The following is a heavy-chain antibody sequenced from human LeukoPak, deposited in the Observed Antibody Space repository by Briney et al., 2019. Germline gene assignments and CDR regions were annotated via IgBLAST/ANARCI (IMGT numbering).Heavy chain of an antibody. Sequence: LSLTCIVSGYSISSGYYRGRTRQPPGKGLEGVSYISSSGNTIYYADYVKGRFTISRDNAKNSLYLQMNSLRAEDTAVYYCARDLGLRGELFDYWGQGTLVTVSS. J-gene: IGHJ4*02. D-gene: IGHD1-26*01. V-gene: IGHV3-11*04. CDR3: ARDLGLRGELFDY. CDR2: ISSSGNTI. CDR1: GYSISSGYY.